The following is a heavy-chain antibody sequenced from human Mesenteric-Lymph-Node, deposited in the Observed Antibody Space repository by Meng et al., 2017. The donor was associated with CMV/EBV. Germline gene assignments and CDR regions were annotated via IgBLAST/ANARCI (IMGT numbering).Heavy chain of an antibody. CDR1: GFTFSDYY. V-gene: IGHV3-11*04. D-gene: IGHD6-13*01. Sequence: SGFTFSDYYMSWIRQAPGKGLEWVSYISSSGSTIYYADSVKGRFTISRDNAKNSLYLQMNSLRAEDTAVYYCARDWGEYSSSGAGYWGQGTLVTVSS. CDR3: ARDWGEYSSSGAGY. J-gene: IGHJ4*02. CDR2: ISSSGSTI.